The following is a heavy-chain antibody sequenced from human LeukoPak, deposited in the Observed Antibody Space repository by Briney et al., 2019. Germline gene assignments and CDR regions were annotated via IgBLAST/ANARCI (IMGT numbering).Heavy chain of an antibody. CDR3: AKGLIQLWLQLY. Sequence: TGGSLRLSCAASGFTFSSYAMSWVRQAPGKGLEWVSAISGSGGSTYYADSVKGRFTFSRDNSKNTLYLQMNSLRAEDTAVYYCAKGLIQLWLQLYWGQGTLVTVSS. V-gene: IGHV3-23*01. CDR1: GFTFSSYA. J-gene: IGHJ4*02. CDR2: ISGSGGST. D-gene: IGHD5-18*01.